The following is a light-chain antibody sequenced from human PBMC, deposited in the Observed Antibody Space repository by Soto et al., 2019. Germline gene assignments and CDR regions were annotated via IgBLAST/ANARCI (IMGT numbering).Light chain of an antibody. CDR3: QQYGSYGT. V-gene: IGKV1-9*01. J-gene: IGKJ1*01. CDR1: QIISRY. Sequence: ENKMCQPPSSRSASVGDRDTITCRARQIISRYLDWYQQKPGKAPSLLIYVASSLQSGVPARFSGSGSGTEFTLTISSLEPDDFAAYYCQQYGSYGTFGQGTKVDIK. CDR2: VAS.